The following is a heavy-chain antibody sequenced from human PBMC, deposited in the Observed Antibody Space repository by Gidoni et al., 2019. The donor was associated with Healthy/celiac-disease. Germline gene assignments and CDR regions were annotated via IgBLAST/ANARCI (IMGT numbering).Heavy chain of an antibody. CDR3: ARDYLDSGDYRIDAFDI. D-gene: IGHD4-17*01. Sequence: QVQLVQSASEVKKPGASVKVSCKASGGTVRSYASSWVRQAAGQGLEWGGGIIPIFGTADNAQKLQDRVTITADESMGTAYMELSSLRSEDTAVYYCARDYLDSGDYRIDAFDIWGQGTMVTVSS. CDR1: GGTVRSYA. V-gene: IGHV1-69*01. CDR2: IIPIFGTA. J-gene: IGHJ3*02.